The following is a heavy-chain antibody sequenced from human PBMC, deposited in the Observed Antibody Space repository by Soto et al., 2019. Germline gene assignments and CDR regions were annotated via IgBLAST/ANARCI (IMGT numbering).Heavy chain of an antibody. D-gene: IGHD2-21*02. CDR2: ISYDGSNK. J-gene: IGHJ6*02. CDR3: ARDFGRRPYCGGDCSVGMDV. V-gene: IGHV3-30-3*01. Sequence: QVQLVESGGGVVQPGRSLRLSCAASGFTFSSYAMHWVRQAPGKGLEWVAVISYDGSNKYYADSVKGRFTISRDNSQNTLYLQMISRRAEDTAVYYCARDFGRRPYCGGDCSVGMDVWGQGTTVTVSS. CDR1: GFTFSSYA.